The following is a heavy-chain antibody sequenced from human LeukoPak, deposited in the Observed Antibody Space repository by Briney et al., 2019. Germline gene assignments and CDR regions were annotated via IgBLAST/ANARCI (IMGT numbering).Heavy chain of an antibody. CDR3: ARGGLHDFWGGYNDY. CDR2: IFKGGRT. CDR1: GFTFSNYA. J-gene: IGHJ4*02. V-gene: IGHV3-66*01. Sequence: PGGSLRLSCAASGFTFSNYAMNWVRQAPGKGLEWVSVIFKGGRTYYADSVKGRFTISRDNSKNTIYLQLNSLRADDTAVYYCARGGLHDFWGGYNDYWGQGALVTVSS. D-gene: IGHD3-3*01.